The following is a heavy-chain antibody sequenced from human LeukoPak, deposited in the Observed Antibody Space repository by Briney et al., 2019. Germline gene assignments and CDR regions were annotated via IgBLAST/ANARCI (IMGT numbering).Heavy chain of an antibody. CDR1: GFTFSSEW. CDR3: ARHGSSSRDYYYGMDV. Sequence: GGSLRLSCAASGFTFSSEWMHWVRQAPGRGLVWISHIDGNGRTTNYGDSVRGRFTVSRDNAKNTLYLQMNSLRAEDTAVYYCARHGSSSRDYYYGMDVWGQGTTVTVSS. D-gene: IGHD6-6*01. J-gene: IGHJ6*02. CDR2: IDGNGRTT. V-gene: IGHV3-74*01.